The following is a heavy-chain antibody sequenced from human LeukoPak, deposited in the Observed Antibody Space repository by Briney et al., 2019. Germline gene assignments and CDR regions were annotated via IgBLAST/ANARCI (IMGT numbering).Heavy chain of an antibody. CDR2: ISGSGGST. J-gene: IGHJ4*02. V-gene: IGHV3-23*01. CDR1: GFTLSSYA. CDR3: AKTVGIAAAEDYFDY. Sequence: GGSLRLSCAASGFTLSSYAMSWVRQAPGKGLEWVSAISGSGGSTYYADSVKGRFTISRDNSKNTLYLQMNSLRAEDTAVYYCAKTVGIAAAEDYFDYWGQGTLVTVSS. D-gene: IGHD6-13*01.